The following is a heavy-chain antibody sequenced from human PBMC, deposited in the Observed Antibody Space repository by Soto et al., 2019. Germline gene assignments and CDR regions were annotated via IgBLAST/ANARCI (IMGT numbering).Heavy chain of an antibody. Sequence: PSETLSLTCTVSVGSISSGDYYWSWIRQPPGKGLEWIGYIYYSGSTYYNPSLKSRVTISVDTSKHQFSLKLSSVTAADTAVYYCATGAYSNSWNNGNYDYWGQGALVTVSS. CDR3: ATGAYSNSWNNGNYDY. CDR1: VGSISSGDYY. J-gene: IGHJ4*02. D-gene: IGHD6-13*01. V-gene: IGHV4-30-4*01. CDR2: IYYSGST.